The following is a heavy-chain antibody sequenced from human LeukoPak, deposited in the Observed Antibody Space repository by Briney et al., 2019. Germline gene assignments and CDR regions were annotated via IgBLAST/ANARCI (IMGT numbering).Heavy chain of an antibody. J-gene: IGHJ5*02. Sequence: ASVKVSCKASGYTFTKYYMNWVRQAPGQGLEWMGIINPSGGSTNYAQKFQGRVTMTRDTSTSTIYMEVSSLRSEDTAVYYCATSFRAVNWFDPWGQGTLVTVSS. D-gene: IGHD3-10*01. CDR1: GYTFTKYY. CDR3: ATSFRAVNWFDP. V-gene: IGHV1-46*01. CDR2: INPSGGST.